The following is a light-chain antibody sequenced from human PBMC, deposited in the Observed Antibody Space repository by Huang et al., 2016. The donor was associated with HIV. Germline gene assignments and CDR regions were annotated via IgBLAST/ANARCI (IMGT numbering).Light chain of an antibody. Sequence: IQLTQSPSSLSASVGDRVTITCRASHDISTNLAWYQQKPGKPPKVLIYAASTLQSGVPSRFSGSTSGTYFSLTITNLQSEDFATYYCQQLDTYPITFGQGTRLDIK. CDR3: QQLDTYPIT. CDR2: AAS. CDR1: HDISTN. V-gene: IGKV1-9*01. J-gene: IGKJ5*01.